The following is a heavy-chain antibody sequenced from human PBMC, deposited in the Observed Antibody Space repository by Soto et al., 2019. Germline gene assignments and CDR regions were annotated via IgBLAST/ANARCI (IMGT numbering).Heavy chain of an antibody. Sequence: QVQLQESGPGLVKPSQTLSLTCTVSGGSISSGDYYWSWIRQPPGKGLEWIGYIYYSGSTYYNPSLNSRVTISVDTSKNQFSLKLSSVTAADTAVYYCARATERFLDQSYGMDVWGQGTTVTVSS. CDR3: ARATERFLDQSYGMDV. D-gene: IGHD3-3*01. CDR1: GGSISSGDYY. CDR2: IYYSGST. J-gene: IGHJ6*02. V-gene: IGHV4-30-4*01.